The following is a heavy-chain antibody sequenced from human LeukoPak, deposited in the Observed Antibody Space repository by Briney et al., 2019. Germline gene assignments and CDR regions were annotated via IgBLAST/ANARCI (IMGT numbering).Heavy chain of an antibody. J-gene: IGHJ3*02. V-gene: IGHV1-8*01. CDR2: MNPNSGNT. CDR1: GYTFTSYD. Sequence: ASVKVSCKASGYTFTSYDINWVRRATGQGLEWMGWMNPNSGNTGYAQKFQGRVTMTRNTSISTAYMELSSLRSEDTAVYYCARDTRKKWIQLWLRLNAFDIWGQGTMVTVSS. CDR3: ARDTRKKWIQLWLRLNAFDI. D-gene: IGHD5-18*01.